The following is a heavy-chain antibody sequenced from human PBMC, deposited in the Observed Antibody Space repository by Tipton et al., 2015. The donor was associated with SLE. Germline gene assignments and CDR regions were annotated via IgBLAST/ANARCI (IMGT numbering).Heavy chain of an antibody. J-gene: IGHJ1*01. CDR1: GFTFSTYG. CDR2: IWYDGSNK. CDR3: ARDSAPIVVVVAARVAGYFQH. V-gene: IGHV3-33*01. D-gene: IGHD2-15*01. Sequence: SLRLSCAASGFTFSTYGMHWVRQAPGKGLEWVAVIWYDGSNKYYADSVKGRFTISRDKSKNTLYLQMNSLRAEDTAVYYCARDSAPIVVVVAARVAGYFQHWGQGTLVTVSS.